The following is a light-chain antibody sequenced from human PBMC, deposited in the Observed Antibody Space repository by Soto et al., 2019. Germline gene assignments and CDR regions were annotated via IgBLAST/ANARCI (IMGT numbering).Light chain of an antibody. CDR1: QDIANY. CDR2: ATS. Sequence: IQLTQSPSFLSASVGDRVTITGRASQDIANYLAWYQQKPGKAPKFLIYATSTFQSGVPSRFSGGGSGTEFTLTISSLQPEDFATYYCQQVNSYPLTFGGGTKVDIK. J-gene: IGKJ4*01. CDR3: QQVNSYPLT. V-gene: IGKV1-9*01.